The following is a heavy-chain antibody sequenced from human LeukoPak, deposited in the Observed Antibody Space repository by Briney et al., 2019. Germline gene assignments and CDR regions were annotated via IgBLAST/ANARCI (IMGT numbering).Heavy chain of an antibody. D-gene: IGHD3-16*01. V-gene: IGHV1-18*01. Sequence: ASVKVSCKASGGTFSSYAISWVRQAPGQGLEWMGWISAYNGNTNYAQKLQGRVTMTTDTSTSTAYMELRSLRSDDTAVYYCARRPRGGAFDIWGQGTMVTVPS. CDR3: ARRPRGGAFDI. J-gene: IGHJ3*02. CDR1: GGTFSSYA. CDR2: ISAYNGNT.